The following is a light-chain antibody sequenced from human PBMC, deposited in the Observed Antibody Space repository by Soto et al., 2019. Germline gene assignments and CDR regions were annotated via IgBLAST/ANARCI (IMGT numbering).Light chain of an antibody. CDR3: QQYHNWPIT. V-gene: IGKV3-15*01. CDR1: QTVSSY. Sequence: EIVFTRSRAPLCLSPGERATLPCRAGQTVSSYLAWYKKKPGQAPRLLMYDASTRATVISARFSGSGSGTEFTLSISSLQSEDCAVYYCQQYHNWPITFGQGTRLEIK. J-gene: IGKJ5*01. CDR2: DAS.